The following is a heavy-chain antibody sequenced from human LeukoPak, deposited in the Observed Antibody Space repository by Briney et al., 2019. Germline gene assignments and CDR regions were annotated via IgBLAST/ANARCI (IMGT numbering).Heavy chain of an antibody. Sequence: GGSLRLSCAASGFTFSSYAMHWVRQAPGKGLEWVAVISYDGSNKYYADSVKGRFTISRDNAKNSLYLQMNSLRAEDTAVYYCAREPAVGQQQLVQDYWGQGTLVTVSS. J-gene: IGHJ4*02. D-gene: IGHD6-13*01. CDR1: GFTFSSYA. V-gene: IGHV3-30-3*01. CDR3: AREPAVGQQQLVQDY. CDR2: ISYDGSNK.